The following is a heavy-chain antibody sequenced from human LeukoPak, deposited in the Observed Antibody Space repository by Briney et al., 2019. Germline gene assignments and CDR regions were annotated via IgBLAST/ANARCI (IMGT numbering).Heavy chain of an antibody. CDR1: GYTFGSYG. CDR2: ISAYNGNA. D-gene: IGHD3-3*01. J-gene: IGHJ4*02. V-gene: IGHV1-18*01. Sequence: GASVKVSCKTSGYTFGSYGISWVRQAPGQGLEWMGWISAYNGNANYAQKFQGRVTMTTDTSTSTAYTELRSLRSDDTAVYYCVRDWRSRINYLDYWGQGTLVTVSS. CDR3: VRDWRSRINYLDY.